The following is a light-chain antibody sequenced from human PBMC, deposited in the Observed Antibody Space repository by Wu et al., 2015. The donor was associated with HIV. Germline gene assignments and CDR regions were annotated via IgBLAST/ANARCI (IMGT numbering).Light chain of an antibody. CDR3: QKYNTAPWT. Sequence: DIQMTQSPSSLSASVGDRVTITCRASQDISTYLAWYQQNPGKVPKLLIYGASTLHSGVPSRFSGSGSGTDFTLTISSLQPEDVATYYCQKYNTAPWTFGQGTKVE. CDR1: QDISTY. CDR2: GAS. J-gene: IGKJ1*01. V-gene: IGKV1-27*01.